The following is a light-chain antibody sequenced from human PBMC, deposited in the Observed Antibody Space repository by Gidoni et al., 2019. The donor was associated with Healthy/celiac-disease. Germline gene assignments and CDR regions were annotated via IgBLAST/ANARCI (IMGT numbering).Light chain of an antibody. V-gene: IGKV1-5*03. CDR2: KAS. J-gene: IGKJ4*01. CDR1: QSISSW. CDR3: QQCNSYPLT. Sequence: NQMTKSPSTLTASVGDRVTITCRASQSISSWLAWYQQKPGKAPKLLIYKASSFESGVPSRFSGSGSGTEFTLTISSLQPDDFATYYCQQCNSYPLTFXGXTKVEIK.